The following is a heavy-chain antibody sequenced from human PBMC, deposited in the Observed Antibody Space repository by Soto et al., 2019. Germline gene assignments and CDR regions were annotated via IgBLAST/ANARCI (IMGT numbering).Heavy chain of an antibody. V-gene: IGHV4-38-2*01. CDR1: GYSISSGYY. J-gene: IGHJ5*02. CDR2: IYHSGNT. D-gene: IGHD6-13*01. Sequence: KASETLSLTCAVSGYSISSGYYWGWIRQPPGKGLEWIGSIYHSGNTHNNPSLKSRVTISVDTSRNQISLKVNSVTAADTAVYYCARHYSSSSTWFDPWGRGTLV. CDR3: ARHYSSSSTWFDP.